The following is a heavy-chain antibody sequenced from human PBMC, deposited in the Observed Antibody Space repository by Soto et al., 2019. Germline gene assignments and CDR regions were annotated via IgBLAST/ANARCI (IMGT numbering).Heavy chain of an antibody. J-gene: IGHJ4*02. CDR2: ISGSGGST. CDR3: AKGFGYYDSSGYFDY. V-gene: IGHV3-23*01. D-gene: IGHD3-22*01. CDR1: GFTFSSYA. Sequence: GGSLRLSCAASGFTFSSYAMSWVRQAPGKGLEWVSAISGSGGSTYYADSVKGRFTISRDNSKNTLYLQMNSLRAEDTAVYYCAKGFGYYDSSGYFDYWGQGTQVTVSS.